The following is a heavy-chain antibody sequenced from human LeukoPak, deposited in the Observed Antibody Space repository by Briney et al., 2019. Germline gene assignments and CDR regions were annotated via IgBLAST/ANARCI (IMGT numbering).Heavy chain of an antibody. J-gene: IGHJ4*02. V-gene: IGHV4-34*01. CDR2: INHSGST. CDR3: ARVNTYYDFWSGYYHPYFDY. CDR1: GGSFSGYY. D-gene: IGHD3-3*01. Sequence: PSETLSLTCAVYGGSFSGYYWSWIRQPPGKGLEWIGEINHSGSTNYNPSLKSRVTISVDTSKNQFSLKLSSVTAADTAVYYCARVNTYYDFWSGYYHPYFDYWGQGTLVTVSS.